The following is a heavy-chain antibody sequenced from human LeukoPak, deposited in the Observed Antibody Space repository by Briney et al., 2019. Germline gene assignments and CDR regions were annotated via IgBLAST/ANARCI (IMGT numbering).Heavy chain of an antibody. CDR1: GYTFTGYY. CDR2: INPNSGGT. CDR3: ARDVRAFPMVRGVIGY. V-gene: IGHV1-2*02. D-gene: IGHD3-10*01. Sequence: GVSVKVSCKASGYTFTGYYMHWVRQAPGQGLELMGWINPNSGGTNYAQKFQGRVTMTRDTSISTAYMELSRLRSDDTAVYYCARDVRAFPMVRGVIGYWGQGTLVTVSS. J-gene: IGHJ4*02.